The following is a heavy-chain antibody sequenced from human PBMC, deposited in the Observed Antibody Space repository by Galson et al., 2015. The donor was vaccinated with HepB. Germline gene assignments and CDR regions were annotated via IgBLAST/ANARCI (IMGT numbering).Heavy chain of an antibody. CDR1: GSTFTSYY. J-gene: IGHJ6*02. D-gene: IGHD3-3*01. CDR3: ATNFGTEDYYYYYVMDV. CDR2: INPSGGGT. V-gene: IGHV1-46*01. Sequence: SVKVSCKASGSTFTSYYIHWVRQAPGQGLEWMGIINPSGGGTYYAQNFQGRLTMTRDTSTSTVYMDLSSLRSEDTAVYYCATNFGTEDYYYYYVMDVWGQGTTVTVSS.